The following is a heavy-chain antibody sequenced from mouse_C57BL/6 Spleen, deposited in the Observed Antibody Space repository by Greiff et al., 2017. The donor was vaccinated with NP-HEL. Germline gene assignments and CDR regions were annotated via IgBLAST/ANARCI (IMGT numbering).Heavy chain of an antibody. CDR2: ISSGGSYT. J-gene: IGHJ2*01. CDR1: GFTFSSYG. CDR3: AALYSNYSDY. V-gene: IGHV5-6*02. D-gene: IGHD2-5*01. Sequence: DVMLVESGGDLVKPGGSLKLSCAASGFTFSSYGMSWVRQTPDKRLEWVATISSGGSYTYYPDSVKGRFTICRDNAKNTLYLQMSSLKSEDTAMYYCAALYSNYSDYWGQGTTLTVSS.